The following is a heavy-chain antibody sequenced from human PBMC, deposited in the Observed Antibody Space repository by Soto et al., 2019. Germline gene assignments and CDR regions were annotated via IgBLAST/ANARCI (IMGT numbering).Heavy chain of an antibody. CDR3: ARDPNPIVGGGFDP. V-gene: IGHV1-69*13. D-gene: IGHD1-26*01. CDR1: GGTFSSYA. Sequence: SVKVSCKASGGTFSSYAISWVRQAPGQGLEWMGGIIPIFGTANYAQKFQGRVTITADESTSTAYMELSSLRSEDTAVYYCARDPNPIVGGGFDPWGQGTLVTAPQ. CDR2: IIPIFGTA. J-gene: IGHJ5*02.